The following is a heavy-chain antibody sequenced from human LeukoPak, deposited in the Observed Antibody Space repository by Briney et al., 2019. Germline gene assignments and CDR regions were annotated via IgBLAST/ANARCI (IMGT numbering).Heavy chain of an antibody. J-gene: IGHJ4*02. Sequence: ASVKVSCKPSGYTFNAYYMHLVRQAPGQGLEWVGLIDPKTGSTRYAQKFQGRVTITRDTPIGTVYMELSSLKSDDTAVYYCASEAFCASGNCYLQRVASWGPGTLVTVSS. V-gene: IGHV1-2*02. CDR1: GYTFNAYY. CDR2: IDPKTGST. CDR3: ASEAFCASGNCYLQRVAS. D-gene: IGHD3-22*01.